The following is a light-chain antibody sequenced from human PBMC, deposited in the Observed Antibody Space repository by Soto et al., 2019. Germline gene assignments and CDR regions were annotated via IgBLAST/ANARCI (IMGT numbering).Light chain of an antibody. CDR1: RSNLGAGYD. V-gene: IGLV1-40*01. Sequence: QSVLTQPPSVSGAPGQGVTISCTGTRSNLGAGYDVHWYQQRPETAPKLLIFGTINRPSGVPDRFSGSKSGTSASLAITGLQAEDEGDYYCQSYDSTLSARYVFGTGTKLTVL. J-gene: IGLJ1*01. CDR2: GTI. CDR3: QSYDSTLSARYV.